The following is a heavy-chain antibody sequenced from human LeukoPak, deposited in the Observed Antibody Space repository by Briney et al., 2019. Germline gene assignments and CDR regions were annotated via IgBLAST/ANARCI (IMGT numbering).Heavy chain of an antibody. CDR1: GGAFSSYA. Sequence: SVKVSCKVSGGAFSSYAASWVRQAPGQGLEWVGGIIPLIGAIKFAQKFQGRVTLSADESTSTAYMDLKKLRSEDTGVYYCVSVKGESGDSDRSHFDYWGQGTLVTVSS. CDR2: IIPLIGAI. D-gene: IGHD2-21*01. CDR3: VSVKGESGDSDRSHFDY. J-gene: IGHJ4*02. V-gene: IGHV1-69*13.